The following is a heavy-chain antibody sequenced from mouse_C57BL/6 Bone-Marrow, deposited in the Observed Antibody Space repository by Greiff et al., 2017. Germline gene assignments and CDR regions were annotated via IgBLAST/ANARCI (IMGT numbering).Heavy chain of an antibody. Sequence: QVQLKQPGAELVMPGASVKLSCKASGYTFTSYWMHWVKQRPGQGLEWIGEIDPSDSYTNYNQKFKGESTLTVDKSSSTAYMQLSSLTSEDSAVYYCARNYDYDWYFDVWGTGTTVTVSS. CDR2: IDPSDSYT. CDR1: GYTFTSYW. D-gene: IGHD2-4*01. CDR3: ARNYDYDWYFDV. J-gene: IGHJ1*03. V-gene: IGHV1-69*01.